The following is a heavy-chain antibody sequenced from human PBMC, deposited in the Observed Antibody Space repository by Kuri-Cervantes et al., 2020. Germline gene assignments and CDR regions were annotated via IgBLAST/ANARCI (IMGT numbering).Heavy chain of an antibody. CDR3: ARDPSSGWYFDL. D-gene: IGHD6-19*01. CDR1: GFTFSSYG. Sequence: GGSLRLSCAASGFTFSSYGVHWVRQAPGKGLEWVPVIYSGGSTYYADSVKGRFTISRDNSKNTLYLQMNSLRGEDTAVYYCARDPSSGWYFDLWGRGTLVTVSS. CDR2: IYSGGST. V-gene: IGHV3-53*01. J-gene: IGHJ2*01.